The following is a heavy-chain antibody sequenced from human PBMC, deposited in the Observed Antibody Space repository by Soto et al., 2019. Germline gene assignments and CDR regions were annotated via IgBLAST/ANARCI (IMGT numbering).Heavy chain of an antibody. J-gene: IGHJ6*02. CDR2: IIPIFGTA. Sequence: QVQLVQSGAEVKKPGYSVKVSCKASGGTFNSYGISWVRQASGHGLEWMGGIIPIFGTANYAREFQGRVTTTADESTSTASMEVSSLSADDTAGYYSASPRANDYYHGRAVVGQGTTVPVSS. V-gene: IGHV1-69*12. CDR3: ASPRANDYYHGRAV. D-gene: IGHD7-27*01. CDR1: GGTFNSYG.